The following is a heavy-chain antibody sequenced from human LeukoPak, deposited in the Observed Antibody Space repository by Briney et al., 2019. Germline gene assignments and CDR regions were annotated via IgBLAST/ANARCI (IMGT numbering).Heavy chain of an antibody. CDR3: ARIGGIVGATRDSAFDI. D-gene: IGHD1-26*01. CDR2: IYYSGST. CDR1: GGSISSYY. Sequence: PSETLSLTCTVSGGSISSYYWSWIRQPPGKGLEWIGYIYYSGSTNYNPSLKSRVTISVDTSKNQFPLKLSSVTAADTAVYYCARIGGIVGATRDSAFDIWGQGTMVTVSS. V-gene: IGHV4-59*01. J-gene: IGHJ3*02.